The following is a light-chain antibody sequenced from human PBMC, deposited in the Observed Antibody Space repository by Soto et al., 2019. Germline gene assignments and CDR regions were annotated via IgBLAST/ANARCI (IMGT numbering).Light chain of an antibody. CDR2: DVS. Sequence: SALTQPASVSGSPGQSITISCTGTSSDVGGCNCVSWYQQHPGKAPKLMIYDVSNRPSGVSDRFSGTKSGNMASLTISGLQAEDEADFYCSSYTSTNTSVVFGGGTKVTVL. J-gene: IGLJ2*01. CDR3: SSYTSTNTSVV. V-gene: IGLV2-14*03. CDR1: SSDVGGCNC.